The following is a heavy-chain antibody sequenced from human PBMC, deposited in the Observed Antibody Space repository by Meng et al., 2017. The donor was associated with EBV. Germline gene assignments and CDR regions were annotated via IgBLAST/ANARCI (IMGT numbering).Heavy chain of an antibody. Sequence: QGQLQRSGPVLGKPSGTLSLTCTVSGDSISDYYWSWIRQPPGKGLEWIGYIHYSGSTYYNPSLKSRITISVDMSRNQFSLRLTSVTSADMAVYYCARVNSDCGGVMCYKGWFDPWGQGTLVTVSS. CDR3: ARVNSDCGGVMCYKGWFDP. J-gene: IGHJ5*02. D-gene: IGHD2-21*01. CDR1: GDSISDYY. V-gene: IGHV4-59*08. CDR2: IHYSGST.